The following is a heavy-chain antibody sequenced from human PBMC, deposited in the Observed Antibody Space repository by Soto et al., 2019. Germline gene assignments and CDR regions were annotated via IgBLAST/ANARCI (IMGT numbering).Heavy chain of an antibody. J-gene: IGHJ3*01. CDR3: ARPDDYGGNSDDAFDV. CDR2: IYFSGLT. V-gene: IGHV4-39*01. CDR1: GLSISTTNHY. D-gene: IGHD4-17*01. Sequence: SETLSLTCTVSGLSISTTNHYWAWIRQPPGKGLEWIGNIYFSGLTYYNPSLKGRLAISVDTSKNQFSLKLTSVTAADTGVYFCARPDDYGGNSDDAFDVWGQGTMVTGS.